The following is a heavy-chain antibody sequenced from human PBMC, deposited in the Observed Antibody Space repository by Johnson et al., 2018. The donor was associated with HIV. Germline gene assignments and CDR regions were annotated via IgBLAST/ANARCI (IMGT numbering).Heavy chain of an antibody. CDR3: ARGPLELDAFDI. CDR2: ISGSGGST. CDR1: GFTFSSYA. D-gene: IGHD1-7*01. J-gene: IGHJ3*02. V-gene: IGHV3-23*04. Sequence: VQLVESGGGLVKPGGSLRLSCAASGFTFSSYAMSWVRQAPGKGLEWVSAISGSGGSTYYADSVKGRFTISRDNSKNTLYLQMNSLRAEDAAVYYCARGPLELDAFDIWGQGTMVTVSS.